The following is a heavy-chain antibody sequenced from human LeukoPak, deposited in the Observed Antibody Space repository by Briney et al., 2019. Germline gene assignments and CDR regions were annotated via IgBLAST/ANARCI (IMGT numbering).Heavy chain of an antibody. CDR1: GFTFSSYG. Sequence: GGSLRLSCAASGFTFSSYGMRWVRQAPGKGLEWVAFIRYDGSNKYYADSVKGRFTISRDNSKNTLYLQMNSLRAEDTAVYYCAKDSPDYGEYYFDYWGQGTLVTVSS. V-gene: IGHV3-30*02. CDR2: IRYDGSNK. D-gene: IGHD4-17*01. CDR3: AKDSPDYGEYYFDY. J-gene: IGHJ4*02.